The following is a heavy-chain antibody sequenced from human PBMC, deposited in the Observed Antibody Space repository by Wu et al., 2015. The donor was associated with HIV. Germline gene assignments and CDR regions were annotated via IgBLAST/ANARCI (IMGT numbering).Heavy chain of an antibody. CDR1: GYTFTGYH. CDR2: INPNSGGT. V-gene: IGHV1-2*02. D-gene: IGHD3-22*01. Sequence: QVQLVQSGAEVKKPGASVKVSCKASGYTFTGYHMHWVRQAPGQGLEWMGWINPNSGGTNYAQKFQGRVTMTRDTSISTAYMELSRLRSDDTAVYYCARVADYYDSSGKGFDPWGQGTLVTVSS. CDR3: ARVADYYDSSGKGFDP. J-gene: IGHJ5*02.